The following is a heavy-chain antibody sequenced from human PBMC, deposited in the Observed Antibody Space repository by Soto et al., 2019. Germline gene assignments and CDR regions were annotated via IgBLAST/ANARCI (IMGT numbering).Heavy chain of an antibody. D-gene: IGHD3-3*01. Sequence: ETLSLTCAVSGGSISSSYWWNWVRQPPGKGLEWIGKIYHSGSTNYNPSLKNRVTISVDKSNNQFSLRLSSVTAADTAVYFCVTSLNYDFWRDGGRHYYFDYWGQGTLVTVSS. V-gene: IGHV4-4*01. CDR3: VTSLNYDFWRDGGRHYYFDY. J-gene: IGHJ4*02. CDR1: GGSISSSYW. CDR2: IYHSGST.